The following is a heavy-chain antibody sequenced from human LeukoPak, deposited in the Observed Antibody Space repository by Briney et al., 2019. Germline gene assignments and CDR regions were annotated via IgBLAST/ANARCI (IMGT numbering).Heavy chain of an antibody. J-gene: IGHJ4*02. D-gene: IGHD3-16*02. Sequence: GGSLRLSCAASGFTFSSYSMNWVRQAPGKGLEWVSSISSSSSYIYYADSVKGRFTISRDNAKNSLYLQMNSLRAEDTAVYYCARAALSPGFEKYYDYVWGSYRYMLPDYWGQGTLVTVSS. V-gene: IGHV3-21*01. CDR3: ARAALSPGFEKYYDYVWGSYRYMLPDY. CDR1: GFTFSSYS. CDR2: ISSSSSYI.